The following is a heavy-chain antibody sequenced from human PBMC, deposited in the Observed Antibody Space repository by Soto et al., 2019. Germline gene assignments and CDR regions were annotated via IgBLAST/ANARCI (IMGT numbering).Heavy chain of an antibody. J-gene: IGHJ5*02. CDR3: ARDMHAGFTHYFDP. CDR2: TYQSGSA. V-gene: IGHV4-30-2*06. Sequence: SETLSLTCTVSGGSISSGGYSWTWIRQSPGKGLEWIGYTYQSGSAYYNPSLKSRVTISVDRSKNQFSLNLTSVTAADTAVYYCARDMHAGFTHYFDPWGQGTLVTVSS. D-gene: IGHD1-26*01. CDR1: GGSISSGGYS.